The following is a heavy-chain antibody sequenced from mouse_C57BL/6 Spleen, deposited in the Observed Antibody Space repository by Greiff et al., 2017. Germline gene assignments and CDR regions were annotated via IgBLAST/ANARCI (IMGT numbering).Heavy chain of an antibody. J-gene: IGHJ1*03. CDR3: AREGYDYDQYFDY. V-gene: IGHV1-81*01. Sequence: QVQLQQSGAELARPGASVKLSCKASGYTFTSYGISWVKQRTGQGLEWIGEIYPRGGNTNSNAQFKGKATLTADKSSSPAYMQLCSLTTEDAAVYYGAREGYDYDQYFDYWGTGTTVTVSS. D-gene: IGHD2-4*01. CDR2: IYPRGGNT. CDR1: GYTFTSYG.